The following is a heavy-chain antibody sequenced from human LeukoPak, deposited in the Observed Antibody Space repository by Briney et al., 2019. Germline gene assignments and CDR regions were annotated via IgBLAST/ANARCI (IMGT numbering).Heavy chain of an antibody. V-gene: IGHV3-30*02. CDR1: GFTFSSYG. CDR2: IRYDGSNK. Sequence: PGGSLRLSCAASGFTFSSYGMHWVRQAPGKGLDWVAFIRYDGSNKYYADSVKGRFTISRDNSKNTLYLQMNGLRAEDTAVYYCAKDGDYYDSSGYPGGDYWGQGTLVTVSS. J-gene: IGHJ4*02. CDR3: AKDGDYYDSSGYPGGDY. D-gene: IGHD3-22*01.